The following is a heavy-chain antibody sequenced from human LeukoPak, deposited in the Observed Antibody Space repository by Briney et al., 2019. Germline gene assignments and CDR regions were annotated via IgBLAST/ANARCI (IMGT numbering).Heavy chain of an antibody. CDR1: GFIFSNNA. V-gene: IGHV3-23*01. CDR3: AKDHPSGPTFDY. D-gene: IGHD3-10*01. CDR2: IPGSTSRT. J-gene: IGHJ4*02. Sequence: GGSLRLSGAAGGFIFSNNAMRWGRRAPGKGRVGVSTIPGSTSRTYYADSVKGRFTISRDNSKTTLYMHLNSLRAEDTAVYYCAKDHPSGPTFDYWGQGNLVTVSS.